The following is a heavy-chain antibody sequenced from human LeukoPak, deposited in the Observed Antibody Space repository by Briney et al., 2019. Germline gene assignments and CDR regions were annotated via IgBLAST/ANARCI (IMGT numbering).Heavy chain of an antibody. V-gene: IGHV3-33*01. CDR2: TWYDESQK. Sequence: GGSLRLSCAVSGFSFRDFGFHWVRQAPGKGLEWVAVTWYDESQKYYADSVKGRFTISRDNSKNTLYLQMNSLRAEDTAVYYCAISGYSSGWYLGALFDYWGQGTLVTVSS. J-gene: IGHJ4*02. CDR1: GFSFRDFG. D-gene: IGHD6-19*01. CDR3: AISGYSSGWYLGALFDY.